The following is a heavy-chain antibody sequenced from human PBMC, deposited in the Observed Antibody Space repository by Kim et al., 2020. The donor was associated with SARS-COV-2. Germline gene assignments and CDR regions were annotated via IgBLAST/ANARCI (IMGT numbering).Heavy chain of an antibody. CDR3: AHSRIRRGTMIVVADISFDY. J-gene: IGHJ4*02. CDR1: GFSLSTSGVG. D-gene: IGHD3-22*01. V-gene: IGHV2-5*02. Sequence: SGPTLVKPTQPLTLTCTFSGFSLSTSGVGVGWIRQPPGKALEWLALIYWDDDKRYSPSLKSRLTITKDTSKNQVVLTMTNMDPVDTATYYCAHSRIRRGTMIVVADISFDYWGQGTLVTVSS. CDR2: IYWDDDK.